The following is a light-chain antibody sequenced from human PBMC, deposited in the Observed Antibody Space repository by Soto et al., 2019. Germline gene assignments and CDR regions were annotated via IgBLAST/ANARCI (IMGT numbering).Light chain of an antibody. V-gene: IGKV3-11*01. CDR3: QQYNNRPPWT. Sequence: EVVLTQSPATLSLSPGDRATLSCRASQSVSIYLAWYQQKPGQAPRLLIYDASNRATGIPAKFSGSGSGTDFTLTISSLEPEDFALYYCQQYNNRPPWTFGQGTKVDIK. J-gene: IGKJ1*01. CDR1: QSVSIY. CDR2: DAS.